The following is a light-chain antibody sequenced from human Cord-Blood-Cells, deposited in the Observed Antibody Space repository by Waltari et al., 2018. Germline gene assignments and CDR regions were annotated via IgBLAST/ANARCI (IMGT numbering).Light chain of an antibody. Sequence: EIVLTQSPATLSLSPGARATLSCRASQSASSYLAWYQQKPGQAPRLLIYDAPNRATGIPARFSGSGSGTDFTLTISSLEPEDFAVYYCQQRSNWPPVTFGQGTRLEIK. CDR1: QSASSY. CDR2: DAP. V-gene: IGKV3-11*01. CDR3: QQRSNWPPVT. J-gene: IGKJ5*01.